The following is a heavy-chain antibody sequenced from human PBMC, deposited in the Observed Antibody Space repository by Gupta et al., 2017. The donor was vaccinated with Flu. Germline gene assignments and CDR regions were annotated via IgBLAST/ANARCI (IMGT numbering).Heavy chain of an antibody. D-gene: IGHD2-2*02. CDR3: ARGVVPAAIGGWFDP. J-gene: IGHJ5*02. Sequence: APGKGLEWVSSISSSSSYIYYADSVKGRFTISRDNAKNSLYLQMNSLRAEDTAVYYCARGVVPAAIGGWFDPWGQGTLVTVSS. V-gene: IGHV3-21*01. CDR2: ISSSSSYI.